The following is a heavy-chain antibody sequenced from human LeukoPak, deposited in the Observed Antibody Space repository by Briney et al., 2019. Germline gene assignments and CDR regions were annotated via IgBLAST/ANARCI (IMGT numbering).Heavy chain of an antibody. J-gene: IGHJ5*02. CDR2: MNPNSGNT. D-gene: IGHD2-15*01. CDR3: ARGLRLRIRPFYWFDP. Sequence: ASVKVSCKASGYTFTSYDINWVRQATGQGLEWMGWMNPNSGNTGYAQKFQGRVTITRNTSISTAYIELSSLRSEDTAVYYCARGLRLRIRPFYWFDPWGQRTLVTVSS. V-gene: IGHV1-8*03. CDR1: GYTFTSYD.